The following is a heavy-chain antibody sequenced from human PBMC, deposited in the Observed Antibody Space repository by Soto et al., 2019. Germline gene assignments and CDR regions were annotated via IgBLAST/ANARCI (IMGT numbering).Heavy chain of an antibody. CDR1: GYNFNGYY. V-gene: IGHV1-2*02. J-gene: IGHJ4*02. CDR2: MNPNTGGP. D-gene: IGHD6-19*01. CDR3: AKVISTIGSKQWLAQTKHQALDY. Sequence: QVNLVQSGAEVKKPGASVKVSCKASGYNFNGYYIHWVRQAPGQGLEWMGWMNPNTGGPNYAQKFRGKVIMTTDTSISTAYLELRSLTSDDTAVYYCAKVISTIGSKQWLAQTKHQALDYWGQGTLVTVSS.